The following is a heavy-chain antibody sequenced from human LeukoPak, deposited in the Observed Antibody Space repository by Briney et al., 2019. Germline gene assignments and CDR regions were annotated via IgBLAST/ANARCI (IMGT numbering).Heavy chain of an antibody. D-gene: IGHD4-23*01. Sequence: SETLSLTCTVSGYSISSGYYWGWIRQPPGKGLEGIGSIYHSGSTYYNPSLKRRVTISVDTSKNQFSLKLSSVTAADTAVYYCARREAVVTRSFDYWGQGTLVTVSS. V-gene: IGHV4-38-2*02. CDR2: IYHSGST. J-gene: IGHJ4*02. CDR1: GYSISSGYY. CDR3: ARREAVVTRSFDY.